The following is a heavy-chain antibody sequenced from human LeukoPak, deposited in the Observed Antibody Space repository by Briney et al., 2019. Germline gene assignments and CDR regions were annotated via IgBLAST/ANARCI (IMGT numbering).Heavy chain of an antibody. Sequence: GGSLRLSCAASGFIFSSYWMHWVRQAPGKGLVWVSRINSDGSSTSYADSVKGRFTISRDNAKNTLYLQMNSLRAEDTAVYYCARDPPAYGMDVWGQGTTVTVSS. CDR3: ARDPPAYGMDV. V-gene: IGHV3-74*01. J-gene: IGHJ6*02. CDR2: INSDGSST. CDR1: GFIFSSYW.